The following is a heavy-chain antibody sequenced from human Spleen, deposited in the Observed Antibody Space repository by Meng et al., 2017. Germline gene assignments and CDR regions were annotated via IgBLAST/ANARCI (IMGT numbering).Heavy chain of an antibody. CDR3: AKPRQGQLVGSDAFHI. V-gene: IGHV3-23*01. D-gene: IGHD6-13*01. J-gene: IGHJ3*02. CDR2: ISGTGGAT. Sequence: GGSLRLSCAGSGFTFISYAMGWVRQAPGKGLEWVSGISGTGGATYYADSVKGRFTISRDNSENTVYLQMNSLGAEDTAVYYCAKPRQGQLVGSDAFHIWGQGTMVTVSS. CDR1: GFTFISYA.